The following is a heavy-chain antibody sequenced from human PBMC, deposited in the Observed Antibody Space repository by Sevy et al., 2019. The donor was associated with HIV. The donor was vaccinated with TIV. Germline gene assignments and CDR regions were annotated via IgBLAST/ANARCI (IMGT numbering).Heavy chain of an antibody. Sequence: ASVKVSCKVSGYTLTELSMHWVRQAPGKGLEWMGGFDPEDGETIYAQKFQGRVTMTEDTSTDTAYMELSSLRSEDTAVYYCATLGTGTNYYGMDVWGQGTTVTVSS. CDR3: ATLGTGTNYYGMDV. V-gene: IGHV1-24*01. J-gene: IGHJ6*02. CDR2: FDPEDGET. D-gene: IGHD1-1*01. CDR1: GYTLTELS.